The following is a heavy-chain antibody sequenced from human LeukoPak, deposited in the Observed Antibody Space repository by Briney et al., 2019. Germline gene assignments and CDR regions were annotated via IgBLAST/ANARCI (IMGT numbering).Heavy chain of an antibody. J-gene: IGHJ4*02. Sequence: ASVKVSCKASGYTFTSYGISWVRQAPGQGLEWMGWISAYNGHTNYAQKFQGRVTITADESTSTAYMELSSLRSEDTAVYYCAKGEDYDSSGYYFDYWGQGTLVTVSS. D-gene: IGHD3-22*01. CDR3: AKGEDYDSSGYYFDY. V-gene: IGHV1-18*01. CDR1: GYTFTSYG. CDR2: ISAYNGHT.